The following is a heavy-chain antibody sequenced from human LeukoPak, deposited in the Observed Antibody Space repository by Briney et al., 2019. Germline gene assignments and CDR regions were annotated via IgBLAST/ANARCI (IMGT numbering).Heavy chain of an antibody. J-gene: IGHJ4*02. CDR3: ARVFTSHSDY. V-gene: IGHV3-30*02. CDR2: IRYDGSNK. Sequence: GGPLRLSCAASGFTFSSYGMHWVRQAPGKGLEWVAFIRYDGSNKYYADSVKGRFTISRDNSKNTLYLQMNSLRAEDTAVYYCARVFTSHSDYWGQGTLVTVSS. D-gene: IGHD3-10*01. CDR1: GFTFSSYG.